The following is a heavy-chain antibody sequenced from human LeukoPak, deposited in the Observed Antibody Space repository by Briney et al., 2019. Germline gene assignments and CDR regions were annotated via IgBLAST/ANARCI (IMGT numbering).Heavy chain of an antibody. J-gene: IGHJ5*02. V-gene: IGHV3-30*03. CDR2: ISYDGSNK. D-gene: IGHD4-17*01. CDR3: AATTVVRNH. CDR1: GFTFSSYG. Sequence: SGGSLRLSCAASGFTFSSYGMHWVRQAPGKGLEWVAVISYDGSNKYYADSVKGRFSISRDNSKNTLYLQMNSLRAEDTAVYYCAATTVVRNHWGQGTLVTVSS.